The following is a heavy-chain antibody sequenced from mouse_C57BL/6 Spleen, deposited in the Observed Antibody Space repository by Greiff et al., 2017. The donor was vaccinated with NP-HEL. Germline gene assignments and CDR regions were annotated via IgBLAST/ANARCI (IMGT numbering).Heavy chain of an antibody. Sequence: VQLQQSGPELVKPGASVKISCKASGYSFTSYYIHWVKQRPGQGLEWIGWIYPGSGNTKYNEKFKGKATLTADTSSSTAYMQLSSLTSEDSAVYYCARDYDPYAMDCWGQGTSVTVSS. D-gene: IGHD2-4*01. CDR3: ARDYDPYAMDC. CDR2: IYPGSGNT. V-gene: IGHV1-66*01. CDR1: GYSFTSYY. J-gene: IGHJ4*01.